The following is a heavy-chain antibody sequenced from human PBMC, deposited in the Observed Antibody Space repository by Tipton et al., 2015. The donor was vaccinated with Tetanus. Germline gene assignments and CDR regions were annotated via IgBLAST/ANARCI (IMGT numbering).Heavy chain of an antibody. CDR3: ARGGSYSYGPRGFDL. D-gene: IGHD5-18*01. J-gene: IGHJ2*01. Sequence: TLSLTCSVSDGPVSSGGFYWGWVRQVTGKGLEWIGEINHSGSTTYSPSFKSRVTISVDTPKNQFSLKLTSLTVADTAVYYCARGGSYSYGPRGFDLWGRGTLVTVSS. CDR1: DGPVSSGGFY. V-gene: IGHV4-39*07. CDR2: INHSGST.